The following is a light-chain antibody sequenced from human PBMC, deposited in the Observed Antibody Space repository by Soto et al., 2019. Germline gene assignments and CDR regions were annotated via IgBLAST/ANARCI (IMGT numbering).Light chain of an antibody. CDR2: DAS. J-gene: IGKJ5*01. V-gene: IGKV1-33*01. Sequence: DIQMTQSPSSLSASVRDRVTITCQASHDIRKYLNWYQQKPGKAPRLLIYDASNMEKGVPSRFTGSGSGTDFILTISSLQPEDIATYYCQQYENFPITFGQGTRLETK. CDR1: HDIRKY. CDR3: QQYENFPIT.